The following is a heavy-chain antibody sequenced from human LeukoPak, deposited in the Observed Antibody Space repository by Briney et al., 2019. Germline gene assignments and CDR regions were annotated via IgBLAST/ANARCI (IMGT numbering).Heavy chain of an antibody. J-gene: IGHJ4*02. D-gene: IGHD6-13*01. V-gene: IGHV4-61*05. CDR1: GGSISSSSYY. CDR3: ARGSDSSPFY. Sequence: SETLPLTCTVSGGSISSSSYYWGWIRQPPGKGLEWIAYIYYSGSTNYNPSLKSRATISVDTSKNQFSLKLSSVTAADTAMYYCARGSDSSPFYWGQGTLVTVSS. CDR2: IYYSGST.